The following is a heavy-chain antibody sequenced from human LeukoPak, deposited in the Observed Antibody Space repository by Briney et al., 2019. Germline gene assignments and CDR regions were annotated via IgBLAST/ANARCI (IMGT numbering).Heavy chain of an antibody. CDR2: IYYSGST. CDR3: ARQLASSSGYYYYYGMDV. V-gene: IGHV4-59*08. CDR1: XGSISSYY. Sequence: TLSLTCXXXXGSISSYYWSWIRQPPGKGLEWIGYIYYSGSTNYNPSLKSRVTISVDTSKNQFSLKLSSVTAADTAVYYCARQLASSSGYYYYYGMDVWGQGTTVTVSS. D-gene: IGHD6-19*01. J-gene: IGHJ6*02.